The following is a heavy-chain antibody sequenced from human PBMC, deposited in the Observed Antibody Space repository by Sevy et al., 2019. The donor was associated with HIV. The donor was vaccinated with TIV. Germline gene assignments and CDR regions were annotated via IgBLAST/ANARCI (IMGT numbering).Heavy chain of an antibody. CDR2: TSYDGSNK. Sequence: GGSLRLSCAASGFTFSSYAMHWVRRAPGKGLEWVADTSYDGSNKDYADSVKGRFTISRDNSKNTLYLQMNSLRAEDTAVYYCATDPQAAAGTSHFDYWGQGTLVTVSS. J-gene: IGHJ4*02. V-gene: IGHV3-30-3*01. CDR1: GFTFSSYA. D-gene: IGHD6-13*01. CDR3: ATDPQAAAGTSHFDY.